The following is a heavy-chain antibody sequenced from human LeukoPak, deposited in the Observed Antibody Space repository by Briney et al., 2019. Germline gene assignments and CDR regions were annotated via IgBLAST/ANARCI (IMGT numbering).Heavy chain of an antibody. J-gene: IGHJ4*02. CDR2: ISGYNANT. CDR3: ARVPLPEVPGAIY. Sequence: ASVKVSCKTSAYTFTDYYMHWVRQAPGQGLEWMGWISGYNANTDYARNLQGRVTMTTDTSTSTAHMELRSLRSDDTAVYYCARVPLPEVPGAIYWGQGTLVTVSS. V-gene: IGHV1-18*04. D-gene: IGHD2-2*01. CDR1: AYTFTDYY.